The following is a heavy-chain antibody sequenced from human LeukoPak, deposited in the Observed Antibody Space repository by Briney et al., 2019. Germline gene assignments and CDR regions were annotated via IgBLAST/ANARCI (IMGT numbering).Heavy chain of an antibody. D-gene: IGHD3-10*01. Sequence: SQTLSLTCAISGDSVSSNSAAWNWIRQSPSRGLEWLGRTYYRSKWYNDYAVSVESRITINPDTSKNQFSLQLNSVTPEDTAVYYCARVSSYGSGSIYSTFYYGMDVWGKGTTVTVSS. CDR3: ARVSSYGSGSIYSTFYYGMDV. CDR2: TYYRSKWYN. J-gene: IGHJ6*04. CDR1: GDSVSSNSAA. V-gene: IGHV6-1*01.